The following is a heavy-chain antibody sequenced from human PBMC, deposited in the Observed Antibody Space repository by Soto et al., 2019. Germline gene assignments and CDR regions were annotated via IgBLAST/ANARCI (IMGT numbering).Heavy chain of an antibody. CDR3: ARDLGNNYGSFAY. Sequence: LRLSCVASGFTFSNYAMNWVRQAPGKGLEWVAVISYDGSNKYYADSVKGRITISRDNSRNTLYLQMNNLRAEDTAMYYCARDLGNNYGSFAYWGQGTLVTVSS. D-gene: IGHD4-17*01. J-gene: IGHJ4*02. CDR1: GFTFSNYA. V-gene: IGHV3-30-3*01. CDR2: ISYDGSNK.